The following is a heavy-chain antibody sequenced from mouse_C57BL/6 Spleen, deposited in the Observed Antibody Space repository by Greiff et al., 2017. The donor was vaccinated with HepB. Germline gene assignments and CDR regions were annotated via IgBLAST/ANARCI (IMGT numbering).Heavy chain of an antibody. V-gene: IGHV1-5*01. J-gene: IGHJ4*01. CDR2: IYPGNSDT. Sequence: EVQLQQSGTVLARPGASVKMSCKTSGYTFTSYWMHWVTQRPGQGLEWIGAIYPGNSDTSYNQKFKGQAKLTAVTSASTAYMELSSLTNEDSAVYYGTGTLHGAMDYWGQGTSVTGSS. CDR1: GYTFTSYW. D-gene: IGHD2-10*01. CDR3: TGTLHGAMDY.